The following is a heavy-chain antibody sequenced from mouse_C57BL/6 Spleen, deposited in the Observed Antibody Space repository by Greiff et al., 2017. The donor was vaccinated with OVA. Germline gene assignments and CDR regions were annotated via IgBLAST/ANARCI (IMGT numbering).Heavy chain of an antibody. J-gene: IGHJ2*01. CDR1: GFTFTDYY. CDR3: ARYSPWDGGLDY. D-gene: IGHD4-1*01. Sequence: EVQVVESGGGLVQPGGSLSLSCAASGFTFTDYYMSWVRQPPGKALEWLGFIRNKANGYTTEYSASVKGRFTISRDNSQSILYLQMNALRAEDSATYYCARYSPWDGGLDYWGQGTTLTVSS. V-gene: IGHV7-3*01. CDR2: IRNKANGYTT.